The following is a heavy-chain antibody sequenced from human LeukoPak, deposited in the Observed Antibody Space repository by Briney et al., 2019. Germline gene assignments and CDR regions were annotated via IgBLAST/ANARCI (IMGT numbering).Heavy chain of an antibody. Sequence: PGGSLRLSCVGSGFNFNAYGMNWVRQAPGEGLEWLAFISGTNRAIHYADSVKGRFTITRDNAKNSLYLQMNSLRAEDTALYHCARATHDYGDNFDYWGQGTLVTVSS. J-gene: IGHJ4*02. CDR2: ISGTNRAI. V-gene: IGHV3-48*04. D-gene: IGHD4-17*01. CDR1: GFNFNAYG. CDR3: ARATHDYGDNFDY.